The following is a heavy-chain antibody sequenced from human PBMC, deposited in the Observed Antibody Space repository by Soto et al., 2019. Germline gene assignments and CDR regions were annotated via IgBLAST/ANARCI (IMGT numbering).Heavy chain of an antibody. Sequence: QVQLVQSGAGGRKPGPSVRVSAKALEATFSAFAITGFGRAPEQGLEWMGGIIPIFGTANYAQKFQGRVTITADESTSTAYMELSSLRSEDTAVYYCARAQYYYDSRVPVGYWGQGTLVTVSS. D-gene: IGHD3-22*01. CDR3: ARAQYYYDSRVPVGY. CDR2: IIPIFGTA. J-gene: IGHJ4*02. V-gene: IGHV1-69*01. CDR1: EATFSAFA.